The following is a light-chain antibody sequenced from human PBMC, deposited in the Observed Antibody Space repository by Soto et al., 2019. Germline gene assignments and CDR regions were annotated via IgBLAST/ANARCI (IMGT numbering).Light chain of an antibody. CDR3: MQGTHWPIT. V-gene: IGKV2-30*02. CDR2: KVS. CDR1: QRVVHSDGIAY. Sequence: TAQSPLSLRDPLVQRPSVSWRSNQRVVHSDGIAYFSWFQQRPGRSPRRLIYKVSNRDSGVPARFSGSGSGTDFALKISRVEAEDVGVYYCMQGTHWPITFGQGTRLEIK. J-gene: IGKJ5*01.